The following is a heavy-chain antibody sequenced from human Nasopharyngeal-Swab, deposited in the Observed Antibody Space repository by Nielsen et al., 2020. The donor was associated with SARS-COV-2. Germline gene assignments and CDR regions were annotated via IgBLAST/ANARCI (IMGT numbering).Heavy chain of an antibody. D-gene: IGHD6-19*01. V-gene: IGHV4-39*01. CDR3: ARQGGWYFDY. Sequence: WIRQPPGKGLEWIGSIYYSGSTYYNPSLKSRVTISVYTSKNQFSLKLSSVTAADTAVYYCARQGGWYFDYWGQGTLVTVSS. J-gene: IGHJ4*02. CDR2: IYYSGST.